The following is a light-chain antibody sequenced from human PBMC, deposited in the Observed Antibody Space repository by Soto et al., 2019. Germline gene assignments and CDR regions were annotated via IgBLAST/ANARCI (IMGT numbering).Light chain of an antibody. Sequence: EIVLTHSPATLSLSPWEIATLSCGASQSVSSYLAWYQQKPGQAPRLLIYDASNRATGIPARFSGSGSGTDFTLTISSLEPEDFAVYYCQQRSNWPPTFGQGTRLEIK. CDR3: QQRSNWPPT. CDR2: DAS. V-gene: IGKV3-11*01. CDR1: QSVSSY. J-gene: IGKJ5*01.